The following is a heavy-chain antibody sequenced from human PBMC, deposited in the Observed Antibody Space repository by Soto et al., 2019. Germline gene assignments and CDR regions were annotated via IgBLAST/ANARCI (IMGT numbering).Heavy chain of an antibody. CDR1: GFIFSSYS. J-gene: IGHJ6*02. CDR2: ISSSSNYI. Sequence: EVQLVESGGGLVKPGGSLRLSCAASGFIFSSYSMNWVRQAPGKGLEWVSFISSSSNYIYYADSVKGRFTISRDNANNSLYLQMNSLRAEDTAVYYCARLVVPAAIPSDYYGFDVLGQGTTVTVSS. CDR3: ARLVVPAAIPSDYYGFDV. D-gene: IGHD2-2*01. V-gene: IGHV3-21*01.